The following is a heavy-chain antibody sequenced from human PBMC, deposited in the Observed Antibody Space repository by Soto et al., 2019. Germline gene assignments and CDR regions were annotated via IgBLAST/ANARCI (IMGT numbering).Heavy chain of an antibody. D-gene: IGHD3-9*01. CDR3: ANMGNYYDILTGYYPYYYGMDV. V-gene: IGHV3-23*01. CDR2: ISGSGGST. CDR1: GFTFSSYA. J-gene: IGHJ6*02. Sequence: SLRLSCAASGFTFSSYAMSWVRQAPGKGLEWVSAISGSGGSTYYADSVKGRFTISRDNSKNTLYLQMNSLRAEDTAVYYCANMGNYYDILTGYYPYYYGMDVWGQGTTVTVSS.